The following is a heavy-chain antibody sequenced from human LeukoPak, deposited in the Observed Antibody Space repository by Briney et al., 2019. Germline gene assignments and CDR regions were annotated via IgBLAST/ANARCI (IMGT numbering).Heavy chain of an antibody. CDR3: TRAKRWLLDY. CDR1: GLTFGDYA. Sequence: GGPLRLSCTASGLTFGDYAMSWFRQAPGKGLEWVGFIRSKAYGGTTEYAASVKGRFTISRDDSKSIAYLQMNSLKTEDTAVYYCTRAKRWLLDYWGQGTLVTVSS. V-gene: IGHV3-49*03. J-gene: IGHJ4*02. D-gene: IGHD5-24*01. CDR2: IRSKAYGGTT.